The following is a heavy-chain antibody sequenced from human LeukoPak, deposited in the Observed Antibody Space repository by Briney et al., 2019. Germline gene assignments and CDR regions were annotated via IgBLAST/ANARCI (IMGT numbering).Heavy chain of an antibody. J-gene: IGHJ6*02. D-gene: IGHD5-18*01. Sequence: XEWVAFIRYDGSNKYYADSVKGRFTISRDNSKNTLYLQMNSLRAEDTAVYYCAKSMVSLYGMDVWGQGTTVTVSS. V-gene: IGHV3-30*02. CDR2: IRYDGSNK. CDR3: AKSMVSLYGMDV.